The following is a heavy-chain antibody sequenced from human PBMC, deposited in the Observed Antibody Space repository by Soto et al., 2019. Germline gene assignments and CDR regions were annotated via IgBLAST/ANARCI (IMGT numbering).Heavy chain of an antibody. J-gene: IGHJ5*02. CDR2: MNPNSGNT. Sequence: QVQLVQSGAEVKRPGASVMVSCRATGYTFKNYDINWVRQATGQGLEWMGRMNPNSGNTGYAQKCQGRVTMNRNTSISTAYLELSSLRSEDTAVYYCARATVYGGNGWFDPWCQGTLVTVHS. D-gene: IGHD2-15*01. V-gene: IGHV1-8*01. CDR3: ARATVYGGNGWFDP. CDR1: GYTFKNYD.